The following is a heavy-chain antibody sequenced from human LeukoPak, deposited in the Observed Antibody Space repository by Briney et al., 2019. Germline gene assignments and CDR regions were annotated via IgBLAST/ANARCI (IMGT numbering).Heavy chain of an antibody. CDR1: GYIFTSYW. CDR2: IYPGDSDT. J-gene: IGHJ4*02. D-gene: IGHD5-24*01. V-gene: IGHV5-51*01. CDR3: ARLGEMATIRSHPGY. Sequence: GASLQICCECSGYIFTSYWIGGGRQLPGKRLEWMGIIYPGDSDTRYSSSFQGQVTISADKSINTAYLQWSSLKASDTAMYYCARLGEMATIRSHPGYWGQGTLVTVSS.